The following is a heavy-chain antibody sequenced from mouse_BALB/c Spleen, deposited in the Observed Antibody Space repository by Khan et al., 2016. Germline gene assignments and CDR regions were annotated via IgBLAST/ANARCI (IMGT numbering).Heavy chain of an antibody. Sequence: VQLQQSGPELVKPGASVKMSCKASGYTFTSYVMHWVKQKPGQGLEWFGSINPYNDGPKYNEKFKGKATLTSAKSSSTAYMGLSSLTSEDSAVYYCARDDYAMDYWGQGTSVTVSS. V-gene: IGHV1S136*01. CDR3: ARDDYAMDY. CDR1: GYTFTSYV. J-gene: IGHJ4*01. CDR2: INPYNDGP.